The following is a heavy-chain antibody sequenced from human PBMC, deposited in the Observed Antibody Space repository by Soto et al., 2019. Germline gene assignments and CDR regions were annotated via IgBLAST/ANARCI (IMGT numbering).Heavy chain of an antibody. J-gene: IGHJ4*02. CDR1: GGSISSSSYY. CDR2: IYYSGST. CDR3: ARHPPYDILTGYFDY. V-gene: IGHV4-39*01. D-gene: IGHD3-9*01. Sequence: SETLSITCTVSGGSISSSSYYWGWIRQPPGKGLEWIGSIYYSGSTYYNPSLKSRVTISVDTSKNQFSLKLSSVTAADTAVYYCARHPPYDILTGYFDYWGQGTLVTVSS.